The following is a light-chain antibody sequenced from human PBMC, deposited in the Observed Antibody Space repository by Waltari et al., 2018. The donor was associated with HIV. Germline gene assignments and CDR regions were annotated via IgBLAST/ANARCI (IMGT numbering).Light chain of an antibody. Sequence: QSALTQPPSASGSPGQSVTISCAGTSSDIGLYNFVSWYQHHPGKAPKLMISGVSRRPSGVPDRFAGSKSGNTASLTVSGLQAEDEAAYYCFSYAGNNYLLFGGGTKLTVL. CDR1: SSDIGLYNF. CDR3: FSYAGNNYLL. V-gene: IGLV2-8*01. J-gene: IGLJ2*01. CDR2: GVS.